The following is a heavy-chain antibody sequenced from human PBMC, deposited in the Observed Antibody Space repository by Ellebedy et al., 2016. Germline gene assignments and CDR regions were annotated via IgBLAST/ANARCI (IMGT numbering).Heavy chain of an antibody. CDR1: GGSISSYY. V-gene: IGHV4-59*01. D-gene: IGHD3-22*01. CDR3: ARVRSTDYYDSSGYYYPYFDY. J-gene: IGHJ4*02. Sequence: SETLSLTXTVSGGSISSYYWSWIRQPPGKGLEWIGYIYYSGSTNYNPSLKSRVTISVDTSKNQFSLKLSSVTAADTAVYYCARVRSTDYYDSSGYYYPYFDYWGQGTLVTVSS. CDR2: IYYSGST.